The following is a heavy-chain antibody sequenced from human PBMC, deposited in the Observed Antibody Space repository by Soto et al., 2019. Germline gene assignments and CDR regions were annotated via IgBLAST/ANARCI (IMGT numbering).Heavy chain of an antibody. CDR3: ANSVGWNDGYYYMDV. CDR1: GVTFDDYA. V-gene: IGHV3-9*01. J-gene: IGHJ6*03. CDR2: TSWNSGSI. D-gene: IGHD1-1*01. Sequence: EVQLVESGGGLVQPGRSLRLSCAASGVTFDDYAMHWVRQAPGKGLEWVSGTSWNSGSIGYADSVKGRFTISRDNAKNSLYRQVNGLRAEDTALYYCANSVGWNDGYYYMDVWGKGTTVTVSS.